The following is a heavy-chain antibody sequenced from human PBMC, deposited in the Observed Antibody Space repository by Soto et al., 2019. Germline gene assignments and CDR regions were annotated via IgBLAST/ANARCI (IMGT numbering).Heavy chain of an antibody. D-gene: IGHD1-1*01. CDR3: ARVAGHKNARFDT. CDR1: GYSFTKYH. Sequence: ASVKVTCKASGYSFTKYHMHWVRQAPGQGLEWMGWINPGSGVTNQAQKFQGRVTMTRDTSITTTYMELNSLTSDDTAVYYCARVAGHKNARFDTWGQGALVTVSS. J-gene: IGHJ4*02. V-gene: IGHV1-2*02. CDR2: INPGSGVT.